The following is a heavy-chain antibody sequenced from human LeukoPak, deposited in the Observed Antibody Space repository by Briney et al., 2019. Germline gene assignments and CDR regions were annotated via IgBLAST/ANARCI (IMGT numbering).Heavy chain of an antibody. D-gene: IGHD1-26*01. V-gene: IGHV3-48*03. J-gene: IGHJ4*02. Sequence: PGGSLRLSCAASGFTFSSYEMNWVRQAPGKGLEWVSYISSSGSTIYYADSVKGRFISSRGNTKNSLYLQINSLGAEDTAIYYCARDLRIVSGSYLDYWGQGTLVTVSS. CDR3: ARDLRIVSGSYLDY. CDR1: GFTFSSYE. CDR2: ISSSGSTI.